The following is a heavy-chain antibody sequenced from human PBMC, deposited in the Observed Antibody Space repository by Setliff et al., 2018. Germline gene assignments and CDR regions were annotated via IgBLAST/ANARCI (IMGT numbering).Heavy chain of an antibody. V-gene: IGHV4-59*11. CDR3: ARGKTFFGAFIRAFDI. Sequence: PSETLSLTCSVSGGSIDSHYWSWIRQPPGKGLEWIGSIYYSGNTNYNPSLKSRVTISIDTSKNQFSLKLSSVTAADTAVYHCARGKTFFGAFIRAFDIWGQGTMVT. J-gene: IGHJ3*02. D-gene: IGHD3-3*01. CDR2: IYYSGNT. CDR1: GGSIDSHY.